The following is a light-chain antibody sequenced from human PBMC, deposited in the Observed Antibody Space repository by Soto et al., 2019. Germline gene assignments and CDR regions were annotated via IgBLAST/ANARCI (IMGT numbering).Light chain of an antibody. CDR3: QSYDGTLSGSYV. CDR2: GTT. J-gene: IGLJ1*01. V-gene: IGLV1-40*01. CDR1: SSNIGAGYD. Sequence: QSMLKQPPSVSGAPGQRVTISCTGSSSNIGAGYDVHWYQQLPGTAPKLIIYGTTNRPSGVPDRFSGSKSGTSASLAITGLQAEDEADYYCQSYDGTLSGSYVFGIGTKVTVL.